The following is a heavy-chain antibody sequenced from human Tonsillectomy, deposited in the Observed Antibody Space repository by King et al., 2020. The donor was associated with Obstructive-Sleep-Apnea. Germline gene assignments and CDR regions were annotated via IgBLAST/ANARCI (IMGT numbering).Heavy chain of an antibody. CDR3: ARHGADCSGGRCYRSYWYFDL. CDR2: LDNSGST. J-gene: IGHJ2*01. V-gene: IGHV4-59*08. CDR1: GASISSYY. D-gene: IGHD2-15*01. Sequence: VQLQESGPGLVKPSETLSLSCTVSGASISSYYWSWIRQPPGKGLEWIGYLDNSGSTNYKPSLKSRVTISVDTSKNQFSLKLTSVTAADTAVYYCARHGADCSGGRCYRSYWYFDLWGRGTLVTVSS.